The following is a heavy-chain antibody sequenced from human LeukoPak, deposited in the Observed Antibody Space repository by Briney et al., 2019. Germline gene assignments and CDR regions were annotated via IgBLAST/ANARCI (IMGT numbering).Heavy chain of an antibody. D-gene: IGHD6-19*01. Sequence: PGGSQRLSCAASGFSLSTYGVSWVRQPPGKGLEWVSGITGTGGSTYYADSVKGRFTVSRDTSKNTLYLQMNSLRAEDTAIYYCAKDHGTAVAGFYYWGQGTLVTVSS. J-gene: IGHJ4*02. CDR3: AKDHGTAVAGFYY. V-gene: IGHV3-23*01. CDR1: GFSLSTYG. CDR2: ITGTGGST.